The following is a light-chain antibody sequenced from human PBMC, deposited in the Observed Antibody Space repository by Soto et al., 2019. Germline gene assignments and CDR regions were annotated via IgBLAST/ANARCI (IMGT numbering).Light chain of an antibody. CDR1: QSVTGSY. Sequence: EIVLTQSPGTLSLSPGERATLSCRASQSVTGSYLAWYQQKHGQAPSVLIYGASSRATGIPDRFSGSGYGTDFTLTISRLEPEDFAVYYCHQYGSSPGTFGQGTKVEI. V-gene: IGKV3-20*01. CDR2: GAS. J-gene: IGKJ1*01. CDR3: HQYGSSPGT.